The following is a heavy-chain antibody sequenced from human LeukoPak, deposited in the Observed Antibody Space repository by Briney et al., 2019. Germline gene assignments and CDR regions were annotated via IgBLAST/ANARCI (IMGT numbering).Heavy chain of an antibody. J-gene: IGHJ3*01. CDR2: IYSGNNA. Sequence: GGSLRLSCAASGFTVSTTYMSWVRQAPGKGLEWVSIIYSGNNAYYAGSVKGRFTISRDNSKNTLFLQMNSLRAEDTAVYYCARPRTNWPMAFDLWGQGTMVTVSS. CDR3: ARPRTNWPMAFDL. D-gene: IGHD1-14*01. V-gene: IGHV3-53*01. CDR1: GFTVSTTY.